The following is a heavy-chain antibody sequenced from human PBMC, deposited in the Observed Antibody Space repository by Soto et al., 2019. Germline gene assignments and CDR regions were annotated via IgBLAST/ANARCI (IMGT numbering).Heavy chain of an antibody. D-gene: IGHD2-15*01. V-gene: IGHV1-69*13. CDR2: IIPIFGTA. CDR3: ARGRSVVLIAASPRYCGMDV. Sequence: SVKVSCKASGGTFSSYAISWVRQAPGQGLEWMGGIIPIFGTANYAQKFQGRVTITADESTSTAYMELSSLRSEDTAVYYCARGRSVVLIAASPRYCGMDVWGQGTTVTVSS. J-gene: IGHJ6*02. CDR1: GGTFSSYA.